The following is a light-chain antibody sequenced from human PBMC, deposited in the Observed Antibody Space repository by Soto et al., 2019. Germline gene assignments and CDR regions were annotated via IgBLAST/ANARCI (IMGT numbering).Light chain of an antibody. CDR2: SYN. Sequence: QSVLTQPPSASGTPGQRVTISCSGSSSNIGSNTVNWYQQLPGTAPKLLIYSYNQRPSGVPDRFSGSKSVTSASLAISGLQSEDEADYDCAAWDDRLNGYVFGTGTKVTVL. V-gene: IGLV1-44*01. CDR1: SSNIGSNT. CDR3: AAWDDRLNGYV. J-gene: IGLJ1*01.